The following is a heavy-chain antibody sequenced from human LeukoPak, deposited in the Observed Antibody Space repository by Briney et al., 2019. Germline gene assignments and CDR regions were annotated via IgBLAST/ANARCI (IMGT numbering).Heavy chain of an antibody. CDR2: ISGSGGST. J-gene: IGHJ4*02. V-gene: IGHV3-23*01. CDR1: GFTFSSYA. Sequence: PGGSLRLSCAASGFTFSSYAMSWVRQAPGKGLEWVSAISGSGGSTYYADSVKGRFTISRDNSENTLYLQMNSLRAEDTAVYYCAKSSSVVVVAAKGYWGQGTLVTVSS. CDR3: AKSSSVVVVAAKGY. D-gene: IGHD2-15*01.